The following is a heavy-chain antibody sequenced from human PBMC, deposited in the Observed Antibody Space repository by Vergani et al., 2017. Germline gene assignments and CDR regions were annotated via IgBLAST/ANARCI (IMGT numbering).Heavy chain of an antibody. CDR1: GFTFQAFA. Sequence: VEAGGGLVQPAGSLRLSCTASGFTFQAFAFHWVRQVSGRGLEWVSGIDRNYGVKNGNSFEGRFSISRANAKKAVFLQMNNLRHEDTALYFCVKDNDYDADGPFDLWGRGTLVTVSS. J-gene: IGHJ2*01. D-gene: IGHD3-16*01. V-gene: IGHV3-9*01. CDR2: IDRNYGVK. CDR3: VKDNDYDADGPFDL.